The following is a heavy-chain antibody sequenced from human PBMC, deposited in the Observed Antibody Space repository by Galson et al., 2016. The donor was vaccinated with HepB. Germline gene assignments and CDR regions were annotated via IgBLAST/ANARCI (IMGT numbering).Heavy chain of an antibody. CDR1: GLMFSNYA. J-gene: IGHJ4*02. CDR2: MSGSGASL. Sequence: SLRLSCAASGLMFSNYAMSWVRQAPGKGLEWVASMSGSGASLYYADSVKGHFTISRDNSKNTVYLQMNSLRAEDTAVYYCAKASRRGMISKYYFDNWGQGALVTVSS. CDR3: AKASRRGMISKYYFDN. D-gene: IGHD3/OR15-3a*01. V-gene: IGHV3-23*01.